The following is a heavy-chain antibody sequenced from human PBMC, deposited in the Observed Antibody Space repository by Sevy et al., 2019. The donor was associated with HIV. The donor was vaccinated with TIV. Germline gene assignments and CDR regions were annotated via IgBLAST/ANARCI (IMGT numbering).Heavy chain of an antibody. V-gene: IGHV3-11*01. CDR2: IRGSDSTI. CDR1: GFTFSDYY. J-gene: IGHJ6*02. Sequence: GGSLRLSCAASGFTFSDYYMSWIRQAPGKALEWVSYIRGSDSTIYYADSVKGRFTISRDNAKNSLYLQMSSLRAEDTTVYYCARDHVKDGDLGDYYYFAMDVWGQGTTVTVSS. D-gene: IGHD4-17*01. CDR3: ARDHVKDGDLGDYYYFAMDV.